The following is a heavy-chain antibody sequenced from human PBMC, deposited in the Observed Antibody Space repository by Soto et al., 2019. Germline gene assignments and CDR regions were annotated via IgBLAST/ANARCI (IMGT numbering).Heavy chain of an antibody. V-gene: IGHV3-30*18. CDR3: AKGTAMVKISRADYFDY. CDR1: GFTFSSYG. J-gene: IGHJ4*02. D-gene: IGHD5-18*01. CDR2: ISYDGSNK. Sequence: QVQLVESGGGVVQPGRSLRLSCAASGFTFSSYGMHWVRQAPGKGLEWVAVISYDGSNKYYADSVKGRFTISRDNSKNTLYLQMNSLRAEDTAVYSCAKGTAMVKISRADYFDYWGQGTLVTVSS.